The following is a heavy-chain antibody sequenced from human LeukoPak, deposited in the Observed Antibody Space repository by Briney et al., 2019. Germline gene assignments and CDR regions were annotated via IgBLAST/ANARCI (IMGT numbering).Heavy chain of an antibody. D-gene: IGHD2-2*01. CDR3: ARADKYQLLSYFDY. V-gene: IGHV1-3*01. J-gene: IGHJ4*02. CDR2: INAGNGNT. CDR1: GYTFTSYA. Sequence: AASVKVSCKASGYTFTSYAMHWVRQAPGQRLEWMGWINAGNGNTKYSQKFQGRVTITRDTSASTAYMELSSLRSEDTAVYYCARADKYQLLSYFDYWGQGTLVTVSS.